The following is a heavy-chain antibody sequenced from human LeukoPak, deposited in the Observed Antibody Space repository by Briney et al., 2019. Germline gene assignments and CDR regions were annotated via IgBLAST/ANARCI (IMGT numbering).Heavy chain of an antibody. J-gene: IGHJ4*02. D-gene: IGHD1-26*01. V-gene: IGHV3-30-3*01. CDR3: ARGYGLGSFDY. CDR2: ISHDGSNK. Sequence: GRSLRLSCAASGFTFSSYAMRWVRQAPGKGLEWVAVISHDGSNKYYADSVKGRFTISRDKSKNTLYLQMNSLRAEDTAVYYCARGYGLGSFDYWGQGTLVTVSS. CDR1: GFTFSSYA.